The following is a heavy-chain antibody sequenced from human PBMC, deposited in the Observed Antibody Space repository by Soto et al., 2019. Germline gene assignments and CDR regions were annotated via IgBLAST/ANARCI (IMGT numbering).Heavy chain of an antibody. CDR3: PASIFYYGMDV. CDR1: GYTFTNYW. V-gene: IGHV5-51*01. Sequence: GESLKISCKGSGYTFTNYWIGWVRQMPGKGLEWMGIIYPGDSDTKYNPSFQGQVTISADKSITTTYLRWTSLKASDTAIYYCPASIFYYGMDVWGKGTTVTVSS. CDR2: IYPGDSDT. J-gene: IGHJ6*04.